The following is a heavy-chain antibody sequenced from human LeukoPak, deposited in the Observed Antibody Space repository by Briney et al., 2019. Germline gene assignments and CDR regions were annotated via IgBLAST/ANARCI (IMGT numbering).Heavy chain of an antibody. Sequence: ASVKVSCKASGYTFTGYYMHWVRQAPGQGLEWMGWINPNSGGTNYAQKFQGRVTVTRDTSISAAYMELSRLTSDDTAVYYCARDPPAAGSTEFDFWGQGTLVTVSS. CDR3: ARDPPAAGSTEFDF. CDR2: INPNSGGT. D-gene: IGHD6-13*01. J-gene: IGHJ4*02. CDR1: GYTFTGYY. V-gene: IGHV1-2*02.